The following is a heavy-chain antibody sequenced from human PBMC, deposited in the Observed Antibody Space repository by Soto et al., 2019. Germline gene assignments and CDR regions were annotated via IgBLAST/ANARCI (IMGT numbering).Heavy chain of an antibody. CDR2: IGHDGNGT. CDR3: ARAGSMTMSGRDDH. Sequence: QVQLVESGGGVVQPGRSLRRSCVASGFTFRNYAMFWVRQAPGKGLEWVAYIGHDGNGTQYADSVKGRFTISRDKSKKPVDLQIRRVKLDDAGSYYGARAGSMTMSGRDDHWGQGTLVTAS. V-gene: IGHV3-33*08. CDR1: GFTFRNYA. D-gene: IGHD3-3*01. J-gene: IGHJ4*02.